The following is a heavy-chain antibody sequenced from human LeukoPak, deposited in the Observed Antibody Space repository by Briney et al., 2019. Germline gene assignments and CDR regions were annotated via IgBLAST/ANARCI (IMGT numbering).Heavy chain of an antibody. Sequence: SETLSLTCAVSGGSISPYYLTWIRQPPGKGLEWVGYIQNSAIYRAKIKSSPSLQSRVSLSIDTSKNQVSLTVNSVTAADTAVYYCARLSSTLYYSMDVWGPGTAVTVSS. CDR3: ARLSSTLYYSMDV. CDR1: GGSISPYY. CDR2: IQNSAIYRAKI. D-gene: IGHD6-6*01. V-gene: IGHV4-59*08. J-gene: IGHJ6*02.